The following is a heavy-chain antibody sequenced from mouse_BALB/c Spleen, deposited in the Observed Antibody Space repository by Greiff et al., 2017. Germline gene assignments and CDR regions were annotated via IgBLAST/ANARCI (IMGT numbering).Heavy chain of an antibody. CDR1: GYTFTSYW. CDR2: IYPGNSDT. Sequence: VQLQQSGTVLARPGASVKMSCKASGYTFTSYWMHWVKQRPGQGLEWIGAIYPGNSDTSYNQKFKGKAKLTAVTSTSTAYMELSSLTNEDSAVYYCTRNDYPWYFDVWGAGTTVTVSS. CDR3: TRNDYPWYFDV. J-gene: IGHJ1*01. V-gene: IGHV1-5*01. D-gene: IGHD2-4*01.